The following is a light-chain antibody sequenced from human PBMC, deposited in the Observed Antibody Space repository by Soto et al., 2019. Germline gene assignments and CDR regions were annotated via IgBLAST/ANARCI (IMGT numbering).Light chain of an antibody. CDR2: RAS. CDR3: QQYDSWPRT. V-gene: IGKV3-15*01. J-gene: IGKJ5*01. CDR1: YNVNSN. Sequence: VIMTQSPVTLSVSSGEGATLSCRASYNVNSNLAWYQQKPGQAPRLLISRASTRATGIAARFSGSGSGTEFTLTIASLQSEDSAVYYCQQYDSWPRTFGQGTRLEIK.